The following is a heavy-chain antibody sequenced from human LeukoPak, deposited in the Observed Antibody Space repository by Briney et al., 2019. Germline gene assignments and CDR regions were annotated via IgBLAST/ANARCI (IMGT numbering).Heavy chain of an antibody. CDR2: IGAYNGNT. D-gene: IGHD2-2*01. CDR3: AREDCSSTSCYWFDP. CDR1: GYTFTSYG. J-gene: IGHJ5*02. V-gene: IGHV1-18*01. Sequence: ASVKVSCKASGYTFTSYGISWVRQAPGQGLEWMGWIGAYNGNTNYAQKLQGRVTMTTDTSTSTAYMELRSLRSDDTAVYYCAREDCSSTSCYWFDPWGQGTLVTVSS.